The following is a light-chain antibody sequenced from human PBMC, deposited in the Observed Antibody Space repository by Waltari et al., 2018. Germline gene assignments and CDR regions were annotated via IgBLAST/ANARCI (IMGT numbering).Light chain of an antibody. V-gene: IGKV3-20*01. CDR1: QSVGRS. J-gene: IGKJ1*01. CDR2: GAS. Sequence: EIVLTQSPGTLSLSPGERATLSCWASQSVGRSLAWYQQERGQAPRLLIYGASTRAIGIPDRFSGSGSGTDFSLTISRLEPEDFAVYYCQHYVRLPVTFGQGTKVEI. CDR3: QHYVRLPVT.